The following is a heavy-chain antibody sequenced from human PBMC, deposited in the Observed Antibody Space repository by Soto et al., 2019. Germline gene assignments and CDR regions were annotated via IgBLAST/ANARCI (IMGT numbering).Heavy chain of an antibody. CDR2: IDGSGGIT. V-gene: IGHV3-23*01. J-gene: IGHJ5*02. CDR3: VKNSGWFNT. D-gene: IGHD3-10*01. Sequence: PGGSLRLSCAASGFTFGTTDMSWVRQAPGEGLEWVSTIDGSGGITYYADSVKGWFTIPRDNSRKTVYLQMNSLRGDDTALYYCVKNSGWFNTWGQGALVTVSS. CDR1: GFTFGTTD.